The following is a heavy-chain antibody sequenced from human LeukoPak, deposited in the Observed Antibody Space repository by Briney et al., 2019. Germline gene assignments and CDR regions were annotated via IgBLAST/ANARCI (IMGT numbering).Heavy chain of an antibody. V-gene: IGHV3-23*01. CDR3: AKDLNYVWGSYRSSFDY. J-gene: IGHJ4*02. Sequence: GGSLRLSCAASGFTFSSYSMNWVRQAPGKGLEWVSAISGSGGSTYYADSVKGRFTISRDNSKNTLYLQMNSLRAEDTAVYYCAKDLNYVWGSYRSSFDYWGQGTLVTVSS. D-gene: IGHD3-16*02. CDR2: ISGSGGST. CDR1: GFTFSSYS.